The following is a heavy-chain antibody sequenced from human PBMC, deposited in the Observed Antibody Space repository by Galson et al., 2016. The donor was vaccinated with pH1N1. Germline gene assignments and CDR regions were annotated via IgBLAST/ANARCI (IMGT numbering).Heavy chain of an antibody. V-gene: IGHV3-7*01. CDR3: ARERAGAFHL. Sequence: SLRLSCADSGFTFSTYWMTWVRQIPGKGLQWLANIKQDESEKHYVDSVKGRFTISRDNAKNSLYLQMNSLRAEDTAVYYCARERAGAFHLWGQGTMVIVSS. CDR2: IKQDESEK. J-gene: IGHJ3*01. CDR1: GFTFSTYW.